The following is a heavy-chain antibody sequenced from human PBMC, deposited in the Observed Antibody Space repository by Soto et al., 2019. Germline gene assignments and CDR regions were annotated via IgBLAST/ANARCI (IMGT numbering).Heavy chain of an antibody. CDR2: IYSGGST. D-gene: IGHD2-2*01. CDR1: GFTVSSNY. Sequence: GGSLRLSCAASGFTVSSNYMSWVRQAPGKGLEWVSVIYSGGSTYYADSAKGRFTISRDNSKNTLYLQMNSLRAEDTAVYYCARGTPRPAAMHYFDYWGQGTLVTVSS. V-gene: IGHV3-53*01. J-gene: IGHJ4*02. CDR3: ARGTPRPAAMHYFDY.